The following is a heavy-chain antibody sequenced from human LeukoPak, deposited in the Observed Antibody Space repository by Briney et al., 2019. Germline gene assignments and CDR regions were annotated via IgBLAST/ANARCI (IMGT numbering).Heavy chain of an antibody. J-gene: IGHJ6*02. V-gene: IGHV3-30*04. Sequence: GGSLRLSCAASGFTFSSYAMHWVRQAPGKGLEWVAVISYDGSNKYYADSVKGRFTISRDNSKNTLYLQMNSLRAEDTAVYYCARDRTYYHYYGMDVWGQGTTVTVSS. CDR2: ISYDGSNK. D-gene: IGHD1-1*01. CDR3: ARDRTYYHYYGMDV. CDR1: GFTFSSYA.